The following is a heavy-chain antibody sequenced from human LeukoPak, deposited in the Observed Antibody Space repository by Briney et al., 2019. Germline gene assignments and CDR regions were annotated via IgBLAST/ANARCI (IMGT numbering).Heavy chain of an antibody. V-gene: IGHV3-30*03. J-gene: IGHJ3*02. Sequence: PGRSLRLSCAASGFTFSSYGMHWVRQAPGKGLEWVAVISYDGSNKYYADSVKGRFTISRDNSKNTLYLQMNSLRAEDTAVYYCAIDLDSSWSAPDAFDIWGQETMVTVSS. D-gene: IGHD3-3*01. CDR1: GFTFSSYG. CDR3: AIDLDSSWSAPDAFDI. CDR2: ISYDGSNK.